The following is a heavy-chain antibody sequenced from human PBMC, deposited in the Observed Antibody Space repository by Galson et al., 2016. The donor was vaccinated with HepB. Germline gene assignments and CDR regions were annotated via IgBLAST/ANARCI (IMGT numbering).Heavy chain of an antibody. D-gene: IGHD5-24*01. Sequence: SVKVSCKVFGYTLTELAMHWVRQPPGKGLEWMGGIIPIFGPPDYAQKFKGRVTVTADESTNTAYMELSSLTSEDTAVYYCSRNKEMATYYDAFDVWGQGTTVTVPS. V-gene: IGHV1-69*13. J-gene: IGHJ3*01. CDR1: GYTLTELA. CDR2: IIPIFGPP. CDR3: SRNKEMATYYDAFDV.